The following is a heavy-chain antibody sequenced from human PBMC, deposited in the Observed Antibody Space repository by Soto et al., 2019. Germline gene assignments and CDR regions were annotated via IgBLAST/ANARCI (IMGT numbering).Heavy chain of an antibody. CDR3: AKLRGRGIFEY. CDR1: GATFSSYA. J-gene: IGHJ4*02. D-gene: IGHD1-26*01. Sequence: QVLLVQSGAEVKKPGSSVKVSCKLSGATFSSYAMSWVRQAPGQGLEWIGGIIPFFGTPNYAQKFQGRVTITADTSTATSYMELSSLRSDDTAVYYCAKLRGRGIFEYWGQGTMVTISS. V-gene: IGHV1-69*06. CDR2: IIPFFGTP.